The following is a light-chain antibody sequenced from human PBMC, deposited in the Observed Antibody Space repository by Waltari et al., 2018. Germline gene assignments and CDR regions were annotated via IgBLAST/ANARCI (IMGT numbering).Light chain of an antibody. CDR1: DNALRY. Sequence: DIKMTQSPSTLSASVGSTVTVTCRSSDNALRYVAWYQQRPGQAPKLLIYRASNLEIGVSSRFRGSGSGTEFTLTINNLQPDDFATYYCQQYNEYPWTFGQGTKVEI. J-gene: IGKJ1*01. V-gene: IGKV1-5*03. CDR3: QQYNEYPWT. CDR2: RAS.